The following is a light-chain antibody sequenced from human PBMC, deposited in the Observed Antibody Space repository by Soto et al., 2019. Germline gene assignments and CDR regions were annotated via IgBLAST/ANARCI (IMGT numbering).Light chain of an antibody. CDR1: SSDVGRYDY. Sequence: QSALTQPRSASGSPGESVTISCTGFSSDVGRYDYVLWYRQYPGKAPKLIIFEVNKRPSGVPDRFSGSKSGNTASLTVSGLQAEDEAVYYCDSYADNSNYVFGGGRKVTV. J-gene: IGLJ1*01. CDR3: DSYADNSNYV. V-gene: IGLV2-8*01. CDR2: EVN.